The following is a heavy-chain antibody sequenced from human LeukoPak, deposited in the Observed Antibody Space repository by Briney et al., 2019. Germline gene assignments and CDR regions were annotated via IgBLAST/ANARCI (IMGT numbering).Heavy chain of an antibody. J-gene: IGHJ4*02. CDR2: IDSGGTT. CDR3: ARERRGTTYYFDY. V-gene: IGHV3-53*01. CDR1: AFTVSNSY. Sequence: PGGSLRLSCAASAFTVSNSYMTWVRQAPGKGLEWVSLIDSGGTTYYADSVKGRFTISRDKSKNTLYLQMNSLRAEDTAVYYCARERRGTTYYFDYWGQGTLVTVSS. D-gene: IGHD1-1*01.